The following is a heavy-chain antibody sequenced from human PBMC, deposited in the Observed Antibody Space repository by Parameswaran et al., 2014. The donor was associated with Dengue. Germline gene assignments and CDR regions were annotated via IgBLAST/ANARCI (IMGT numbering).Heavy chain of an antibody. D-gene: IGHD3-9*01. CDR2: IKSKTDGGTT. V-gene: IGHV3-15*01. Sequence: RWIRQPPGKGLEWVGRIKSKTDGGTTDYAAPVKGRFTISRDDSKNTLYLQMNSLKTEDTAVYYCTGTYYDILTGYLSDGMDVWGQGTTGTVSS. CDR3: TGTYYDILTGYLSDGMDV. J-gene: IGHJ6*02.